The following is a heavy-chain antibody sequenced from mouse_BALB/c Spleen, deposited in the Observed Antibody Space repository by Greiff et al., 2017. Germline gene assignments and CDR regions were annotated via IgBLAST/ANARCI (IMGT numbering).Heavy chain of an antibody. Sequence: EVKVVESGGGLVQPGGSRKLSCAASGFTFSSFGMHWVRQAPEKGLEWVAYISSGSSTIYYADTVKGRFTISRDNPKNTLFLQMTSLRSEDTAMYYCARSWIDGYYVISSYAMDYWGQGTSVTVSS. CDR1: GFTFSSFG. D-gene: IGHD2-3*01. V-gene: IGHV5-17*02. CDR3: ARSWIDGYYVISSYAMDY. CDR2: ISSGSSTI. J-gene: IGHJ4*01.